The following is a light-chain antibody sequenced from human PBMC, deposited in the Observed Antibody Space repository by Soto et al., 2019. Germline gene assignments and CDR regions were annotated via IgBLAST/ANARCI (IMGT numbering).Light chain of an antibody. Sequence: VMTQSPATLSVSPGERSPLSWRASQSINDNLAWYQQKPGQAPRLLRFRTSTRATGFPDRFSAGVSGTDFNLTISSLQSEDFAIYHCQQYNNWPRATFGGGTKVDI. CDR3: QQYNNWPRAT. J-gene: IGKJ4*01. CDR2: RTS. V-gene: IGKV3-15*01. CDR1: QSINDN.